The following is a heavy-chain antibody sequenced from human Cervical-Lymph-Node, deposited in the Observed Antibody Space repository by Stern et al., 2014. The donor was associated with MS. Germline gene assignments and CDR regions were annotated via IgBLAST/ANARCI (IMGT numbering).Heavy chain of an antibody. D-gene: IGHD1-26*01. CDR3: ARDCKLRYYYYGMDV. Sequence: VQLLESGGGVAQPGRSLRLSCAASGFTFSSYGMHWVRQAPGKGLEWVAVIWYDGSNKYYAGSVKGRFTISRDNSKNTLYLQMNSLRAEDTAVYYCARDCKLRYYYYGMDVWGQGTTVTVSS. CDR1: GFTFSSYG. CDR2: IWYDGSNK. V-gene: IGHV3-33*01. J-gene: IGHJ6*02.